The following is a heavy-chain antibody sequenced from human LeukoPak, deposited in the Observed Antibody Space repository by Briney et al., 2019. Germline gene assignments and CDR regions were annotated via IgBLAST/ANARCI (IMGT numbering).Heavy chain of an antibody. V-gene: IGHV1-24*01. J-gene: IGHJ5*02. CDR2: FDPEDGET. CDR1: GYTLTELS. CDR3: ATENGRYCSGGSCYSKGLFDP. D-gene: IGHD2-15*01. Sequence: ASVKVSCKVSGYTLTELSMHWVRQAPGKGLKWMGGFDPEDGETIYAQKFQGRVAMTEDTSTDTAYMELSSLRSEDTAVYYCATENGRYCSGGSCYSKGLFDPWGQGTLVTVSS.